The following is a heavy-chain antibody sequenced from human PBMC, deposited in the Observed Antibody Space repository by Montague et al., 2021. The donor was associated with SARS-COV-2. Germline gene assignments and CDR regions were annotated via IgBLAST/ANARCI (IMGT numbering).Heavy chain of an antibody. D-gene: IGHD3-9*01. V-gene: IGHV3-30*04. J-gene: IGHJ4*02. CDR2: ISYDGTKT. CDR1: GFNFTHYA. CDR3: ARGGRYFDWLLLPY. Sequence: SLRLSCAASGFNFTHYAMYWVRQALGKGLDWVATISYDGTKTYYTDSVKGRFTISRDNSKDTLHLQLSSLRLDDTAIYYCARGGRYFDWLLLPYWGQGALVTVSS.